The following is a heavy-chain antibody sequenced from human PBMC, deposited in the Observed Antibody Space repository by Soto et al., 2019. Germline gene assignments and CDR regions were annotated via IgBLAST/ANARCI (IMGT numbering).Heavy chain of an antibody. V-gene: IGHV3-23*01. D-gene: IGHD3-3*01. J-gene: IGHJ4*02. CDR2: ISGSDGKT. Sequence: GGSLRLSCAASGFSFGSYALSRVRQAPGKGLEWVSTISGSDGKTFYADSVKGRFSISRDTSQSTLYLQMNSLRADDTAMYYCARWSYLDYWGQGT. CDR3: ARWSYLDY. CDR1: GFSFGSYA.